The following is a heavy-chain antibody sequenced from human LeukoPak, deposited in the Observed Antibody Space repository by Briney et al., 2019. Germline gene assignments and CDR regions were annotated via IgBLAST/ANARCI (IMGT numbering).Heavy chain of an antibody. CDR2: IIPIFGTA. Sequence: SVKVSCKASGGTFSSYAISWVRQAPGQGLEWMGGIIPIFGTANYAQKFQGRVTITADESTSTAYMELSSLRSEDTAVYYCARAGPRSGSYYNSRTYYYYYYMDVWGKGTTVTISS. CDR1: GGTFSSYA. D-gene: IGHD3-10*01. J-gene: IGHJ6*03. CDR3: ARAGPRSGSYYNSRTYYYYYYMDV. V-gene: IGHV1-69*13.